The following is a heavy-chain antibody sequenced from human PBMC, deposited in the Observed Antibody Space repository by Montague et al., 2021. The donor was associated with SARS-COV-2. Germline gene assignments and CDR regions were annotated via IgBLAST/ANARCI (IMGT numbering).Heavy chain of an antibody. D-gene: IGHD3-10*01. CDR3: VWADRRVPVTPNLYYCRGMDL. J-gene: IGHJ6*02. CDR2: VYYSGSS. CDR1: GDSISTSY. Sequence: SETLSLTCTVSGDSISTSYWAWIRQPPGKGLEWIGYVYYSGSSSYNSSLKSRVPISVDTSKNQVSLNLRSVTAADTAGYFCVWADRRVPVTPNLYYCRGMDLWGQGTTVTVSS. V-gene: IGHV4-59*01.